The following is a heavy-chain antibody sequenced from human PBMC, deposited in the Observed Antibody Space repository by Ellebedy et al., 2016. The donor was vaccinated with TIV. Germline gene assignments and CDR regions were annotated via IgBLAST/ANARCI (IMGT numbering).Heavy chain of an antibody. CDR3: ARQPTYGSGTFWFDP. J-gene: IGHJ5*02. Sequence: MPGGSLRLSCTVSGASVSDYYWSWIRQPPGKALEWIGYIYYSGTTKYNPSLKSRATIAVETSKNQFSLNLTSVTAADTAVYYCARQPTYGSGTFWFDPWGLGTLVTVSS. D-gene: IGHD3-10*01. CDR1: GASVSDYY. V-gene: IGHV4-59*02. CDR2: IYYSGTT.